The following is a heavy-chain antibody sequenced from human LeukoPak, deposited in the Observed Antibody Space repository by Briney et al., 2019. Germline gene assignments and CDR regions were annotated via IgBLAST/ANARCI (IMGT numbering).Heavy chain of an antibody. V-gene: IGHV3-23*01. Sequence: GGSLRLSCAASGFTFSSYAVSWVRQAPGKALEWVSAISGSGGDTYYADSVKGRFTISRDSSKNTLYLQMNSLRAEDTAVYYCAREVRGVIYYWGQGTLVTVSS. CDR3: AREVRGVIYY. J-gene: IGHJ4*02. D-gene: IGHD3-10*01. CDR1: GFTFSSYA. CDR2: ISGSGGDT.